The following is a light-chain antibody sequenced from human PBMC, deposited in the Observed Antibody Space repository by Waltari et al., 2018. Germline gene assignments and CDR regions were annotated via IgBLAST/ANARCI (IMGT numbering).Light chain of an antibody. CDR2: GTS. CDR3: QHYVRLPAT. V-gene: IGKV3-20*01. CDR1: KNVSRA. Sequence: SGRGSKNVSRALAWCQQKPGQAPRLLIYGTSNRATGIADRFSGSGSVTDFSLTISRLEPEDVAVYFCQHYVRLPATFGQGTKVEIK. J-gene: IGKJ1*01.